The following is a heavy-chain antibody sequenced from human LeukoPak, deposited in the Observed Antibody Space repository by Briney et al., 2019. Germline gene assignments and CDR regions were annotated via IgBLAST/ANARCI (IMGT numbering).Heavy chain of an antibody. CDR3: ARTAESTYCSGGSCSYYYYGMDV. D-gene: IGHD2-15*01. V-gene: IGHV5-51*01. J-gene: IGHJ6*02. CDR2: IYPGDSDT. Sequence: GESLKISCKGSGYRFTSYWIGWVRPMPGKGLEWMGIIYPGDSDTRYSPSFQGQVTISADKSISTAYLQWSSLKASDTAMYYCARTAESTYCSGGSCSYYYYGMDVWGQGTTVTVSS. CDR1: GYRFTSYW.